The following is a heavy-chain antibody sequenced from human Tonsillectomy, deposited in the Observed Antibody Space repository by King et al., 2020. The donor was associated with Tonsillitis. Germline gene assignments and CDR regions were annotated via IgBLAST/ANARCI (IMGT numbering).Heavy chain of an antibody. Sequence: QLVQSGGGVVQPGRSLRLSCAASGFTFSSYGMHWVRQAPGKGLEWVAVISYDGSHTYYEDSVKGRFTISRDNSRNTLCLQMNSLRAEDTAVYYCAKDGHNSGYYYSYYYMDVWGKGTTVTVSS. CDR2: ISYDGSHT. J-gene: IGHJ6*03. CDR1: GFTFSSYG. V-gene: IGHV3-30*18. CDR3: AKDGHNSGYYYSYYYMDV. D-gene: IGHD6-19*01.